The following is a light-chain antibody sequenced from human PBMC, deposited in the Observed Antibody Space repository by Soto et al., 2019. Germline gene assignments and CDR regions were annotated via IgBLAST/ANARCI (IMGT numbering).Light chain of an antibody. J-gene: IGLJ1*01. CDR3: SAQGGTNPYV. Sequence: QSALTQPPSASGSPGQSVAISCTGTASDIGGYTFVSWYQQHPGKAPKLLIYDVNKRPSGVPDRFSGSKSGNTASLTVSGLQDEDEADYDCSAQGGTNPYVFGTGTKVTVL. V-gene: IGLV2-8*01. CDR2: DVN. CDR1: ASDIGGYTF.